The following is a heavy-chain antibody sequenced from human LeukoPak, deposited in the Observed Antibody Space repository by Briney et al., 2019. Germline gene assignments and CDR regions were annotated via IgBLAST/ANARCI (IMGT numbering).Heavy chain of an antibody. CDR3: ARDWTEQWLDLHYYCYMDV. D-gene: IGHD6-19*01. V-gene: IGHV7-4-1*02. J-gene: IGHJ6*03. Sequence: ASVKVSCKASGYTFTSYAMNWVRQAPGQGLEWMGWINTNTGNPTYAQGFTGRFVFSLDTSVSTAYLQISSLKAEDTAVYYCARDWTEQWLDLHYYCYMDVWGKGTTVTVSS. CDR2: INTNTGNP. CDR1: GYTFTSYA.